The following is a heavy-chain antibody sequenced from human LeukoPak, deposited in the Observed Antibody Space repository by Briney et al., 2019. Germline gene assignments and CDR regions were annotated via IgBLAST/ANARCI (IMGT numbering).Heavy chain of an antibody. CDR2: IYYSGSA. D-gene: IGHD6-13*01. V-gene: IGHV4-59*08. Sequence: SETLSLTCTVSGGSISSYYWSWIRQPPGKGLEWIGYIYYSGSANYNPSLKSRVTISVDTSKNQFSLKLSSVTAADTAVHYCALLIAAAGTWGWFDPWGQGALVTVSS. CDR3: ALLIAAAGTWGWFDP. CDR1: GGSISSYY. J-gene: IGHJ5*02.